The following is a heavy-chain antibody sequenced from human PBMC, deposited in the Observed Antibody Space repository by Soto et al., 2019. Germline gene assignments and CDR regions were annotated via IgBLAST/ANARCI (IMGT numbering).Heavy chain of an antibody. V-gene: IGHV1-69*01. CDR3: ARSRSMVRGVITPYYYYGMDV. CDR2: IIPIFGTA. D-gene: IGHD3-10*01. CDR1: GGTFSSYA. J-gene: IGHJ6*02. Sequence: QVQLVQSGAEVKKPGSSVKVSCKASGGTFSSYAISWVRQAPGQGLEWMGGIIPIFGTANYAQKLQGRVTITADESTSTAYMELSSLRSEDTAVYYCARSRSMVRGVITPYYYYGMDVWGQGTTVTVSS.